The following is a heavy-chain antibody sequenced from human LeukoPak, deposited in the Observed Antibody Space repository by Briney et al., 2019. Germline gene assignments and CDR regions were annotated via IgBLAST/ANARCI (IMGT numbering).Heavy chain of an antibody. D-gene: IGHD3-22*01. CDR2: IIPIFGTA. Sequence: GASVKVSCKASGGTFSSHAISWVRQAPGQGLEWMGGIIPIFGTANYAQKFQGRVTITADESTSTAYMELSSLRSEDTAVYYCARAHYDSSGYYYGFFWFDPWGQGTLVTVSS. CDR1: GGTFSSHA. CDR3: ARAHYDSSGYYYGFFWFDP. V-gene: IGHV1-69*13. J-gene: IGHJ5*02.